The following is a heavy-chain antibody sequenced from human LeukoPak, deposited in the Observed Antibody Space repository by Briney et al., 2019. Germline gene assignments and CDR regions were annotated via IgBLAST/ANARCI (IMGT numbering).Heavy chain of an antibody. CDR2: ISYDGSNK. J-gene: IGHJ4*02. V-gene: IGHV3-30*04. CDR1: GFTFSSYA. CDR3: ARDGNPFNGYSYFDY. D-gene: IGHD5-18*01. Sequence: GGSLRLSCAASGFTFSSYAMHWVRQAPGKGLEWVAVISYDGSNKYYADSVKGRFTISRDNSKNTLYLQMYSLRAEDTAVYYCARDGNPFNGYSYFDYWGQGTLVTVSS.